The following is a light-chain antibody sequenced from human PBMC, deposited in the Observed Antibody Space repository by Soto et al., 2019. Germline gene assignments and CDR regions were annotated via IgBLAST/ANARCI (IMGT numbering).Light chain of an antibody. V-gene: IGLV1-51*02. CDR2: END. Sequence: QSALTQPPSVSAAPGQKVTMSCSGGNSNIGNYYVSWHQQLPGTAPKLLIYENDKRPSGIPDRFSGSKSGTSATLGITGLQTGDEADYYCGTWDSSLSIFVFGTGTKVTVL. CDR3: GTWDSSLSIFV. CDR1: NSNIGNYY. J-gene: IGLJ1*01.